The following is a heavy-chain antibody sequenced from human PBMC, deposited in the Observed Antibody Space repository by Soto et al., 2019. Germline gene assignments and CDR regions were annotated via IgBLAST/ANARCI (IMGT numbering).Heavy chain of an antibody. CDR3: ARDIGSYAYAEGY. Sequence: TSETLSLTCSVSGGSINSYWWSWIRQPAGKGPEWIGRVYSSGTTDYNPSLNSRATMSVETSKNQFSLKLTSVTAADTAVYYCARDIGSYAYAEGYWGQGIQVTVSS. CDR1: GGSINSYW. J-gene: IGHJ4*02. V-gene: IGHV4-4*07. CDR2: VYSSGTT. D-gene: IGHD2-2*01.